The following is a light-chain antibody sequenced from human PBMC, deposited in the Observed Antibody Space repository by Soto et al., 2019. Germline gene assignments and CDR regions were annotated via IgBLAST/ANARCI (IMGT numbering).Light chain of an antibody. CDR2: AAS. CDR1: QGISSY. J-gene: IGKJ4*01. CDR3: QQLNSYPLT. V-gene: IGKV1-9*01. Sequence: EIKLSQSPSFLSASVGDRVTITCRASQGISSYLAWYQQKPGKAPKLLIYAASTLQSGVPSRFSGSGSGTEFTLTISSLQPEDFATYYCQQLNSYPLTFAGGTKVDIK.